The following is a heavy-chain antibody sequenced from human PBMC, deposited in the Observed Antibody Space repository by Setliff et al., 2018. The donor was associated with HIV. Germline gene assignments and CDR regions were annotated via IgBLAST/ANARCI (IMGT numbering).Heavy chain of an antibody. V-gene: IGHV4-4*07. CDR1: GGSVSGYY. Sequence: PSETLSLTCTVSGGSVSGYYWNWIRQPAGKGLEWLGRIHSNGNTNFNPSLKSRINMSVDMSKNQVSMKLTSVTVADTALYYCARGRKAVGDWFDPWGQGIQVTVSS. CDR3: ARGRKAVGDWFDP. CDR2: IHSNGNT. D-gene: IGHD1-26*01. J-gene: IGHJ5*02.